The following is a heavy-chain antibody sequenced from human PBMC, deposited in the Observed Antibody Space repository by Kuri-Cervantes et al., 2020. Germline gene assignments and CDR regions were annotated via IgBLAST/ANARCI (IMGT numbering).Heavy chain of an antibody. CDR2: IRYDGSNK. Sequence: GESLKISCAASGFTFSSYGMHWVRQAPGKGLEWVAFIRYDGSNKYYADSVKGRFTISRDNSKNTLYLQMNSLGPEDTAVYYCASNRGLLYWGQGTLVTVSS. CDR1: GFTFSSYG. J-gene: IGHJ4*02. D-gene: IGHD2-21*01. CDR3: ASNRGLLY. V-gene: IGHV3-30*02.